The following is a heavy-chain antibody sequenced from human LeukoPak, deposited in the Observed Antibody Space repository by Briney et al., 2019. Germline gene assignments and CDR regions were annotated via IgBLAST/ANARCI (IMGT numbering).Heavy chain of an antibody. CDR3: ARAKYRTPNDY. D-gene: IGHD5-18*01. V-gene: IGHV4-59*01. J-gene: IGHJ4*02. Sequence: SETLSLTCTVSGGSISSYYWSWIRQPPGKGLEWIGYIYYSGSTNYNPSLKSRVTISVDTSKNQFSLKLSSVTAADTAVYYCARAKYRTPNDYSGQGTLVTLSP. CDR1: GGSISSYY. CDR2: IYYSGST.